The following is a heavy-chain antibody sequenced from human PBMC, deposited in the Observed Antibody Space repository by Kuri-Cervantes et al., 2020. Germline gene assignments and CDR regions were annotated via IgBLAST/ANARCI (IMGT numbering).Heavy chain of an antibody. CDR1: GFTFSSYG. J-gene: IGHJ6*03. CDR3: ARPTRPDYYYYMDV. V-gene: IGHV3-33*01. CDR2: IWYDGSNK. Sequence: GGSLRLSCAASGFTFSSYGMHWVRQAPGKGLEWAAVIWYDGSNKYYADSVKGRFTISRDNSRNTLYLQMNSLRAEDTAVYYCARPTRPDYYYYMDVWGKGTTVTVSS. D-gene: IGHD4-17*01.